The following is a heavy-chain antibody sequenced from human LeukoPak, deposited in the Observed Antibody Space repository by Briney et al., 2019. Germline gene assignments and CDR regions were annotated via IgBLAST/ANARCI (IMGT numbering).Heavy chain of an antibody. CDR1: GFPFSDFS. Sequence: GGSLRLSCATSGFPFSDFSMTWVRQAPGKGLEWISTTNSGGTNTYYADSVKGRFTISRDNSRNTLDLQMDSLRAEDTAVYFCVRSVFSWGQGTRVTVSS. CDR2: TNSGGTNT. V-gene: IGHV3-23*01. J-gene: IGHJ5*02. CDR3: VRSVFS. D-gene: IGHD2-8*01.